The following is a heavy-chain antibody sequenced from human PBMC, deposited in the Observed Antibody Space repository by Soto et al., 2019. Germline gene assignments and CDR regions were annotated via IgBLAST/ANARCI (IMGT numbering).Heavy chain of an antibody. Sequence: ASVKVSCKASGYTFTSYGISWVRQAPGQGLEWMGWISAYNGNTNYAQKLQGRVTMTTDTSTSTAYMELRSLRSDDTAVYYCAKVPIAAAGPYYFDYWGQGTLVTVSS. V-gene: IGHV1-18*01. J-gene: IGHJ4*02. D-gene: IGHD6-13*01. CDR2: ISAYNGNT. CDR3: AKVPIAAAGPYYFDY. CDR1: GYTFTSYG.